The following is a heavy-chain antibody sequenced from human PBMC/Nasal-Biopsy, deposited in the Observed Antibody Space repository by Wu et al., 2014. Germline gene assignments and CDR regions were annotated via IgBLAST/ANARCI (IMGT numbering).Heavy chain of an antibody. J-gene: IGHJ4*02. CDR3: ATTKSMNQHDGSFPSFDS. V-gene: IGHV6-1*01. CDR2: TYYRSKWYS. Sequence: AISGDSVSSNSAAWNWIRQSPSRGLEWLGRTYYRSKWYSDYGISVRSRITINSDTSKNQFSLNLNSLTAADTAVYYCATTKSMNQHDGSFPSFDSWGQGTLVTVSS. D-gene: IGHD1-14*01. CDR1: GDSVSSNSAA.